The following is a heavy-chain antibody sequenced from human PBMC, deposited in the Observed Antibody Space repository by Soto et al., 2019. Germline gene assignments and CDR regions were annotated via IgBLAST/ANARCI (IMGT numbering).Heavy chain of an antibody. CDR2: IYYSGST. J-gene: IGHJ6*02. D-gene: IGHD6-19*01. V-gene: IGHV4-61*01. CDR3: ARDREPESSGWYGMDV. Sequence: SETLSLTCTVSGGSISRSSYYWAWIRQPPGKGLEWIGYIYYSGSTNYNPSLKSRVTISVDTSKNQFSLKLSSVTAADTAVYYCARDREPESSGWYGMDVWGQGTTVTVSS. CDR1: GGSISRSSYY.